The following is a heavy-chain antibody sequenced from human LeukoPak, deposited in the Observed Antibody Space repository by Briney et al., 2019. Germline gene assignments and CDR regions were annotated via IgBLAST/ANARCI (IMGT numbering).Heavy chain of an antibody. D-gene: IGHD3-22*01. V-gene: IGHV4-31*03. CDR1: GGSISSGGYY. J-gene: IGHJ4*02. Sequence: SQTLSLTCTVSGGSISSGGYYWNWIRQHPGKGLEWIGYIYYSGSTYYNPSLKSRVTISVDTSKNQFSLKLSSVTAADTAVYYCASLDSSGYSSYFDSWGQGTLVTVSS. CDR3: ASLDSSGYSSYFDS. CDR2: IYYSGST.